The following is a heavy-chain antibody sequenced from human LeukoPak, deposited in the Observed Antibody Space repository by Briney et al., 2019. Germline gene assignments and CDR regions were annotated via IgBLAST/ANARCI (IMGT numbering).Heavy chain of an antibody. D-gene: IGHD6-19*01. CDR1: GGSISSYY. CDR2: IYYSGST. V-gene: IGHV4-59*01. Sequence: TSETLSLTCTVSGGSISSYYWSWIRQPPGKGLEWIGYIYYSGSTNYNPSLKSRVTISVDTSKNQFSLKLSSVTAADTAVYYCARVSSGWSYYYYYYMDVWGKGTTVTISS. J-gene: IGHJ6*03. CDR3: ARVSSGWSYYYYYYMDV.